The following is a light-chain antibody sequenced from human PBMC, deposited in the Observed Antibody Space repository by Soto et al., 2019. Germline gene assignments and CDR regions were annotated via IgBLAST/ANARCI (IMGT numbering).Light chain of an antibody. J-gene: IGLJ1*01. Sequence: QSVLTQPGSVSGSPGQSIAISCTGNSSDVGGYSYVSWYQQQPGKAPKLVISDVSNRPSGVSDRFSGSKSGNTASLTISGLQTEDEADYYCASYTTSSTYVFGTGTKVTVL. V-gene: IGLV2-14*01. CDR2: DVS. CDR1: SSDVGGYSY. CDR3: ASYTTSSTYV.